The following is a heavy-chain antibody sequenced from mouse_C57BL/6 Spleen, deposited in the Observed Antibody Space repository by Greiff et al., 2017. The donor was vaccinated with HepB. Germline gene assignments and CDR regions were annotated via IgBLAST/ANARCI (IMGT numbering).Heavy chain of an antibody. D-gene: IGHD1-1*01. Sequence: DVKLVESGGGLVKPGGSLKLSCAASGFTFSDYGMHWVRQAPEKGLEWVAYISSGSSTIYYADTVKGRCTISRDNAKNTLFLQMTSLRSEDTGMYYCARSSLYGSSYLGYWGQGTTLTVSS. V-gene: IGHV5-17*01. CDR2: ISSGSSTI. CDR3: ARSSLYGSSYLGY. CDR1: GFTFSDYG. J-gene: IGHJ2*01.